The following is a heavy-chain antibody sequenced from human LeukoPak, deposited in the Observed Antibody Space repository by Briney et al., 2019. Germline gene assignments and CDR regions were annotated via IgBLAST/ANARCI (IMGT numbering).Heavy chain of an antibody. V-gene: IGHV3-23*01. D-gene: IGHD5-18*01. CDR2: ISSSAGSA. CDR1: GFTFNNYA. Sequence: PGGSLRLSCEVSGFTFNNYAMNWVRQAPGQGLEWVSSISSSAGSAVYGDSVKGRSTISRVNAENTLYLQMNSLRADDTAIYYCAKDQRSGEYNYGWGPFDIWGQGTMVTVSS. CDR3: AKDQRSGEYNYGWGPFDI. J-gene: IGHJ3*02.